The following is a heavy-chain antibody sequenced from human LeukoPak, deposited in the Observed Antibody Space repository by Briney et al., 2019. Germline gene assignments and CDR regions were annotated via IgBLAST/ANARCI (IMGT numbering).Heavy chain of an antibody. Sequence: PSETLSLTCAVSGYSLSSGYYWGWIRQPPGKGLEWIGSIYHSGSTYYNPSLKSRVSISVDTSKNQFTLNLSSVTAADTAAYYCARRGGSPDAFDIWGQGTMVTVSS. CDR1: GYSLSSGYY. CDR3: ARRGGSPDAFDI. J-gene: IGHJ3*02. V-gene: IGHV4-38-2*01. CDR2: IYHSGST. D-gene: IGHD3-16*01.